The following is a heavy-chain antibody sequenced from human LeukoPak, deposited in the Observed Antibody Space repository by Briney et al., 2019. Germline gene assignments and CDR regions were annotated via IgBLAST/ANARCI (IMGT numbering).Heavy chain of an antibody. Sequence: ASVTVSCKASGYTFTSYYMHWVRQAPGQGVEGVGIINPSGGSTSYAQKFQARVTMTRDTSTSTVYMELSSLRSEDTAVYYCARDTYSGSSAFQHWGQGTLVTVSS. CDR2: INPSGGST. V-gene: IGHV1-46*01. CDR3: ARDTYSGSSAFQH. CDR1: GYTFTSYY. D-gene: IGHD1-26*01. J-gene: IGHJ1*01.